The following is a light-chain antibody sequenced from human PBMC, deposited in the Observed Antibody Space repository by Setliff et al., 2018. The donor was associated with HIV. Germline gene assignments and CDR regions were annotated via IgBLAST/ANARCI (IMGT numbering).Light chain of an antibody. Sequence: QSVLTQPASVSGSPGQSITISCTATSSDVGGYNYVSWYQQHPGKAPKLIIYDVTNRPSGVSNRFSGSKSGNAASLTISGLQAEDEADYYCSSFTSSCSGVFGTGTKVTVL. J-gene: IGLJ1*01. CDR2: DVT. CDR1: SSDVGGYNY. CDR3: SSFTSSCSGV. V-gene: IGLV2-14*03.